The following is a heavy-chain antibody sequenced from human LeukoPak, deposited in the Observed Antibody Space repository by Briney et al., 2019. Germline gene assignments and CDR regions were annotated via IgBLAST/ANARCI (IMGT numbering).Heavy chain of an antibody. CDR1: CCTFTDYA. J-gene: IGHJ4*02. Sequence: SVRVSCRPSCCTFTDYAISWVGQPPGRERDWMGGIIPIFGTANYARKFQGRVTTPTDESTSTPYMELSSLSSEDTAVYYCARGPALERFDYWGQGTLVTVSS. V-gene: IGHV1-69*05. CDR2: IIPIFGTA. CDR3: ARGPALERFDY. D-gene: IGHD1-1*01.